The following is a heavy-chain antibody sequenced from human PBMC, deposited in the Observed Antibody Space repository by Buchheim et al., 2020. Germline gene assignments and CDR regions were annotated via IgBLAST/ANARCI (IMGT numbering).Heavy chain of an antibody. D-gene: IGHD5-18*01. CDR2: ISYDGSNK. J-gene: IGHJ4*02. Sequence: VQLVESGGGLVQPGGSLRLSCAASGFTFSSYGMHWVRQAPGKGLEWVAVISYDGSNKYYADSVKGRFTISRDNSKNTLYLQMNSLRAEDTAVYYCAKIGSYGYSYGFDYWGQGTL. CDR3: AKIGSYGYSYGFDY. V-gene: IGHV3-30*18. CDR1: GFTFSSYG.